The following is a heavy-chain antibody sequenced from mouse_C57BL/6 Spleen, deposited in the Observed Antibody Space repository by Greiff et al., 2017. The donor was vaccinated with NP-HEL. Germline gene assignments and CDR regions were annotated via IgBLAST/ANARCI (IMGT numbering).Heavy chain of an antibody. V-gene: IGHV1-7*01. CDR1: GYTFTSYW. CDR3: ARGIGTWFAD. CDR2: INPSSVYP. D-gene: IGHD2-14*01. J-gene: IGHJ3*01. Sequence: QVQLMESGAELAKPGASVKLSCKASGYTFTSYWINWVKQRPGQGLEWIGYINPSSVYPKYNQKFKDKATLTADKSSSTAYMQLNNLTYEDSAVYYCARGIGTWFADWGQGTLVTVSA.